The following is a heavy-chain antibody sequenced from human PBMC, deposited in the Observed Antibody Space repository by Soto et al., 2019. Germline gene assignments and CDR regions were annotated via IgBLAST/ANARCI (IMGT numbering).Heavy chain of an antibody. J-gene: IGHJ6*02. CDR1: GFTFSSYA. D-gene: IGHD3-10*01. V-gene: IGHV3-23*01. CDR3: AKDRRRGDYYYYGMDV. CDR2: ISGSGGST. Sequence: EVQLLESGGGLVQPGGSLRLSCAASGFTFSSYAMSWVRQAPGKGLEWVSAISGSGGSTYYADSVKGRFTISRDNSKNTLYLQMNSLRAEDMAVYYCAKDRRRGDYYYYGMDVWGQGTTVTVSS.